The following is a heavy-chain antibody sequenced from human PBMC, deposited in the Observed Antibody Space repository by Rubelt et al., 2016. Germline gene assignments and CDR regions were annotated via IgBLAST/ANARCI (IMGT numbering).Heavy chain of an antibody. CDR3: ASRRSALGSFEF. Sequence: QVQLQQWGAGLLKPSETLSLTCAVYGGSFSGYYWSWIRQPPGKGLEWIGEINLSGKTNYNPSLKSRVTVSVDTYKNQFSLNLSSVTAADSAIYNWASRRSALGSFEFWGQGIVVTVSS. CDR1: GGSFSGYY. V-gene: IGHV4-34*01. J-gene: IGHJ4*02. D-gene: IGHD3-10*01. CDR2: INLSGKT.